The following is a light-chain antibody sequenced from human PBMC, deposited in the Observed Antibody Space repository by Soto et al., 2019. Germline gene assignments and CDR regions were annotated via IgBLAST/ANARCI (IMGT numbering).Light chain of an antibody. CDR1: HDVTTY. CDR3: QQYINWPPT. J-gene: IGKJ1*01. V-gene: IGKV3-15*01. CDR2: AAS. Sequence: EIVMTQSPATLSVSPGERATLSCRASHDVTTYLAWYQQKSGQAPRLLIYAASTRATGIPARFSGSGSGTECSLTISSLQSEDFAVYYCQQYINWPPTFGQGTKVEIK.